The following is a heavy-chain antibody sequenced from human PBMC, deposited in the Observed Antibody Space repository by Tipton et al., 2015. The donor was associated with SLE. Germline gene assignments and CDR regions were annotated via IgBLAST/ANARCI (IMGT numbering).Heavy chain of an antibody. CDR3: GRGGYLYSGGLDY. J-gene: IGHJ4*02. CDR2: IYYSGST. D-gene: IGHD1-26*01. V-gene: IGHV4-59*01. CDR1: GGSISSYY. Sequence: TLSLTCTVSGGSISSYYWSWIRQPPGKGLEWIGYIYYSGSTNYSPSLKSRVTISVDTSKNQFSLKLSSVTAADTAVYYCGRGGYLYSGGLDYWGQGTLVTVSS.